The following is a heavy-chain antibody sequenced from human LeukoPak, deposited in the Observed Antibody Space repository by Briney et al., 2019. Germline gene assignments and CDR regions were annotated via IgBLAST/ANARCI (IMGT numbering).Heavy chain of an antibody. CDR3: AGLGRTYYDFWSGP. Sequence: PSETLSLTCTVSGGSISSSTYYWGWIRQPPGKGLEWIGTIYYRGSTYYNPSLKSRVTISVDTSKNQFSLKLTSETAADTAVYYCAGLGRTYYDFWSGPWGQGTLVTVSS. J-gene: IGHJ5*02. CDR1: GGSISSSTYY. CDR2: IYYRGST. V-gene: IGHV4-39*01. D-gene: IGHD3-3*01.